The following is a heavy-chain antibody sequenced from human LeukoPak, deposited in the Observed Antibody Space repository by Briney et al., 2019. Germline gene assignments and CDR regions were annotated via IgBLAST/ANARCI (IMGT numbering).Heavy chain of an antibody. J-gene: IGHJ4*01. D-gene: IGHD3-3*01. CDR3: TTNLISLFGVGY. CDR1: GLSFIELS. CDR2: YDPEKDET. Sequence: ASVKVSCKVSGLSFIELSFHWVRQAPGKGLEWMGGYDPEKDETVNAQKFQGRVTMTEDTSTDTVYMQLSSLRSEDTAIYYCTTNLISLFGVGYWGHGTLVTVSS. V-gene: IGHV1-24*01.